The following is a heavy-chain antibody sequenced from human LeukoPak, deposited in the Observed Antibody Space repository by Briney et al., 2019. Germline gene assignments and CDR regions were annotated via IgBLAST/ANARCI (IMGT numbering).Heavy chain of an antibody. V-gene: IGHV3-43*01. CDR2: ITWDGGRT. J-gene: IGHJ2*01. CDR1: GFTFDDYS. Sequence: GGSLRLSCAASGFTFDDYSMHWVRQAPGKGLEWVSLITWDGGRTYYADSVKGRFTISRDNAKKSLHLQMNSLRAEDTAVYYCAREYETPSGPWYFDLWGRGTLVTVSS. CDR3: AREYETPSGPWYFDL. D-gene: IGHD3-3*01.